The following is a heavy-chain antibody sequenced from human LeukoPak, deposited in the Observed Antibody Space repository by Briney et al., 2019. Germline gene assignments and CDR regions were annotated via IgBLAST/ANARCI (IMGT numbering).Heavy chain of an antibody. CDR1: GGSFSGYY. J-gene: IGHJ4*02. D-gene: IGHD6-13*01. Sequence: SETLSLTCAVYGGSFSGYYWSWIRQPPGKGLEWIGEINHSGSTNYNPSLKSRVTISVDTSKNQFSLKLSSVTAADTAVYYCARLRLSIAAAGLDYWGQGTLVTVSS. CDR2: INHSGST. CDR3: ARLRLSIAAAGLDY. V-gene: IGHV4-34*01.